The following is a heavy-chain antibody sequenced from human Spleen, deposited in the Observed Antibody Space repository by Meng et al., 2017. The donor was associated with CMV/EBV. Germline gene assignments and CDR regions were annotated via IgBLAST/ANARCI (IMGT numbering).Heavy chain of an antibody. Sequence: ASVKVSCKASGYTFTGYYMHWVRQAPGQGLEWLGWINPNSGGTNYAQKFQGRVTMSRDTSISTAYMELTRLRSDDTAVYYCANPDHDWSTFDIWGQGTMVTVS. J-gene: IGHJ3*02. CDR2: INPNSGGT. CDR1: GYTFTGYY. CDR3: ANPDHDWSTFDI. V-gene: IGHV1-2*02. D-gene: IGHD3-9*01.